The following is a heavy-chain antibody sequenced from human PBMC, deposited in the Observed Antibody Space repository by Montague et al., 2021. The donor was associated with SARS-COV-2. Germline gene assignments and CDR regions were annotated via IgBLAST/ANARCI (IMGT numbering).Heavy chain of an antibody. J-gene: IGHJ6*02. D-gene: IGHD1-20*01. CDR1: GGSISSSSYY. Sequence: SETLSLTCTVSGGSISSSSYYWGWIRQPPGKGLGWIGSIYYSGSTYYNPSLKSRVTISVDTSKNQFSLKLSSVTAADTAVYYCARDQGYNWNYYYYYGIDVWGQGTTVTVSS. V-gene: IGHV4-39*07. CDR2: IYYSGST. CDR3: ARDQGYNWNYYYYYGIDV.